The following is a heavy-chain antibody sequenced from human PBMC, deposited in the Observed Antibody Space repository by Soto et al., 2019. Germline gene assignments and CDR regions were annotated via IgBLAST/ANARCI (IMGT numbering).Heavy chain of an antibody. CDR2: IYSGGST. J-gene: IGHJ4*02. Sequence: GGSLRLSCAASGFTVSSNYMSWVRQAPGKGLEWVSVIYSGGSTYYADSVKGRFTISRDNSKNTLYLQMNSLRAEDTAVYYCASRSDYSSYYFDYWGQGTLVTVSS. CDR3: ASRSDYSSYYFDY. D-gene: IGHD4-4*01. CDR1: GFTVSSNY. V-gene: IGHV3-53*01.